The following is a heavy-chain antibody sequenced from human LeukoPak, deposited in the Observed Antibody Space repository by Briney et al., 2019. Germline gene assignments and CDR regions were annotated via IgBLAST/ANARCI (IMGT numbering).Heavy chain of an antibody. V-gene: IGHV4-39*01. J-gene: IGHJ4*02. CDR2: IYFSGSS. CDR3: ARQAPGYSYGYVY. CDR1: AFTFSSHA. Sequence: GSLRLSCAASAFTFSSHAMSWVRQPPGKGLEWVGSIYFSGSSYYNPSLKSRVTISVDTSKNHFSLKLSSVTAADTAVYYCARQAPGYSYGYVYWGQGTLVTVSS. D-gene: IGHD5-18*01.